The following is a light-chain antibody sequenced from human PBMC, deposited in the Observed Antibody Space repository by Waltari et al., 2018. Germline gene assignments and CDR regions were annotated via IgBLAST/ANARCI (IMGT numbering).Light chain of an antibody. CDR2: HHS. J-gene: IGLJ2*01. CDR1: SVADTY. CDR3: QAWVSRTVV. Sequence: SYELTQPPSVSVSPGQTATITCSGDSVADTYLWWYQQRPGQSPVLVIFHHSQRPSGIPERFGGSTSGNTATLTIREAQTMDEADYYCQAWVSRTVVFGGGTKLTVL. V-gene: IGLV3-1*01.